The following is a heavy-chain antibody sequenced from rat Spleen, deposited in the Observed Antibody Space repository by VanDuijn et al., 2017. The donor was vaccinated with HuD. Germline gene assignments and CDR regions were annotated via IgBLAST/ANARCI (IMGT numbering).Heavy chain of an antibody. CDR3: ARQGVYYGLSYWYFDF. CDR1: GFTFSDYY. CDR2: ISYDGSNT. Sequence: EVQLVETGGGLVQPGRSMKLSCAASGFTFSDYYMAWVRQAPTKGLEWVASISYDGSNTYYRDSVKGRFTISRDNAKSTLYLQMDSLRSEDTATYYCARQGVYYGLSYWYFDFWGPGTMVTVSS. D-gene: IGHD1-6*01. V-gene: IGHV5-25*01. J-gene: IGHJ1*01.